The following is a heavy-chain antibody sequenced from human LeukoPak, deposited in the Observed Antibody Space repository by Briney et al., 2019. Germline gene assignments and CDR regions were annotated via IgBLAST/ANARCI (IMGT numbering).Heavy chain of an antibody. V-gene: IGHV3-21*01. CDR2: ISSSSSYI. Sequence: GGSLRLSCAASGFTFSSYSMNWVRQAPGKGLKWVSSISSSSSYIYYADSVKGRFTISRDNAKNSLYLQMNSLRAEDTAVYYCARDRHDYVWGSYRFDAFDIWGQGTMVTVSS. CDR1: GFTFSSYS. J-gene: IGHJ3*02. CDR3: ARDRHDYVWGSYRFDAFDI. D-gene: IGHD3-16*02.